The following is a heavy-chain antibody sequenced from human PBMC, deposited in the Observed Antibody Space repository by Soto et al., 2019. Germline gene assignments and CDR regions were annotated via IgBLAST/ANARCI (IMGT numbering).Heavy chain of an antibody. J-gene: IGHJ4*02. Sequence: QVQLQQWGAGLLKPSETLSLTCAVYGGSFSGYYWSWIRQPPGKGLEWIGESNHVGNTNYNPSLKSRVTMSVDPSKTQFSLSLTSVTAVDTAVYYCARVLIAGVTTDWGQGTLVIVSS. D-gene: IGHD5-18*01. CDR2: SNHVGNT. V-gene: IGHV4-34*01. CDR3: ARVLIAGVTTD. CDR1: GGSFSGYY.